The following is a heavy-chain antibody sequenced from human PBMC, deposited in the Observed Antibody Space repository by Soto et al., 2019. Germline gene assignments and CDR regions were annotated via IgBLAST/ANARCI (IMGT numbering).Heavy chain of an antibody. V-gene: IGHV1-46*02. J-gene: IGHJ4*02. Sequence: QVQLVQSGAEVKQPGTSVKVSCQASGYSFKDHYMHWVRQAPGRGLEWVGIINPSGEHTNYALQFRGRVAMTRDTSTSTAYMELRSLRSEDTAVYFCARISCKGGSCYFDFDHWGQGTLVTVSS. CDR2: INPSGEHT. D-gene: IGHD2-15*01. CDR3: ARISCKGGSCYFDFDH. CDR1: GYSFKDHY.